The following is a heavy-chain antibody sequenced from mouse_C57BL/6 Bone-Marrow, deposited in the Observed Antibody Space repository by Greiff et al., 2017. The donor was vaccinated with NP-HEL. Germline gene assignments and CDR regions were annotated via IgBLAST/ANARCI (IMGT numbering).Heavy chain of an antibody. Sequence: DVKLVESGGDLVKPGGSLKLSCAASGFTFSSYGMSWVRQTPDKRLEWVATISGGGSYTYYPDSVKGRFTISRDNAKNTLYLQMSSLKSEDTAMYYCARHYYSNYFDYWGQGTTLTVSS. CDR1: GFTFSSYG. V-gene: IGHV5-6*02. CDR3: ARHYYSNYFDY. J-gene: IGHJ2*01. CDR2: ISGGGSYT. D-gene: IGHD2-5*01.